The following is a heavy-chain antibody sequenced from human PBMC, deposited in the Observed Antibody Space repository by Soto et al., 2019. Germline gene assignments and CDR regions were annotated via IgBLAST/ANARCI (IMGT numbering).Heavy chain of an antibody. D-gene: IGHD2-15*01. CDR2: ISSSSSYI. J-gene: IGHJ4*02. CDR3: ARASYCSGGSCYLRKGQYFDY. V-gene: IGHV3-21*01. CDR1: GFTFSSYS. Sequence: GGSLRLSCAASGFTFSSYSMNWVRQAPGKGLEWVSSISSSSSYIYYADSVKGRFTISRDNAKNSLYLQMNSLRAEDTAVYYCARASYCSGGSCYLRKGQYFDYWGQGTLVTVSS.